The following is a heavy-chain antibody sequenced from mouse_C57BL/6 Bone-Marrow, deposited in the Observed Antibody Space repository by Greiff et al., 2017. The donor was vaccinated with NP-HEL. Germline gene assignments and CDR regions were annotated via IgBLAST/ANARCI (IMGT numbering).Heavy chain of an antibody. CDR1: GYTFTSYG. CDR3: ARQLRLLYYFDY. V-gene: IGHV1-81*01. Sequence: QVQLKESGAELARPGASVKLSCKASGYTFTSYGISWVKQRTGQGLEWIGEIYPRSGNTYYNEKFKGKATLTADKSSSTAYMELRSLTSEDSAVYFCARQLRLLYYFDYWGQGTTLTVSS. J-gene: IGHJ2*01. CDR2: IYPRSGNT. D-gene: IGHD3-2*02.